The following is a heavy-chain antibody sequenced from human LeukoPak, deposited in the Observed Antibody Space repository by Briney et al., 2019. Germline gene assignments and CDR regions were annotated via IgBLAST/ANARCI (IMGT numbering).Heavy chain of an antibody. Sequence: GGSLRLSCAASGFTFSSYCMHWVRHAPGKGLEWGAVIWYDGSNKYYADSVKGRFTISREHSKNTLYLQMHSLRAEDTAVYYCARDQGYYYDSSGYIYWGQGTLVTVSS. CDR1: GFTFSSYC. CDR2: IWYDGSNK. D-gene: IGHD3-22*01. J-gene: IGHJ4*02. CDR3: ARDQGYYYDSSGYIY. V-gene: IGHV3-33*01.